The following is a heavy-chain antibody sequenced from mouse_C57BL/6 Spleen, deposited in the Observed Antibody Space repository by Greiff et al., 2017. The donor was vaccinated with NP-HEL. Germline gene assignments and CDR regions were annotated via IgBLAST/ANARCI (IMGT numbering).Heavy chain of an antibody. J-gene: IGHJ2*01. D-gene: IGHD1-1*01. CDR1: GYTFTSYW. V-gene: IGHV1-52*01. CDR2: IDPSDSET. CDR3: ARSHYGSFYFDY. Sequence: QVQLKQPGAELVRPGSSVKLSCKASGYTFTSYWMHWVKQRPIQGLEWIGNIDPSDSETPYNQKFKDKATLTVDKSSSTAYMQLSSLTSEDSAVYYCARSHYGSFYFDYWGQGTTLTVSS.